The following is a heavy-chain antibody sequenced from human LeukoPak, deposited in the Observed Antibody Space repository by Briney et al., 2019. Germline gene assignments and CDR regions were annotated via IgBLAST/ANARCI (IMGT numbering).Heavy chain of an antibody. J-gene: IGHJ4*02. V-gene: IGHV3-23*01. D-gene: IGHD3-16*02. Sequence: GGSLRLSCAASGFTFSSYAMSWVRQAPGKGLEWGSAISGSGGSTYYADSVKGRFTISRDNSKNTLYLQMNSLRAEDTAVYYCAKGPGDYVWGSYRPPIYFDYWGQGTLVTVSS. CDR1: GFTFSSYA. CDR2: ISGSGGST. CDR3: AKGPGDYVWGSYRPPIYFDY.